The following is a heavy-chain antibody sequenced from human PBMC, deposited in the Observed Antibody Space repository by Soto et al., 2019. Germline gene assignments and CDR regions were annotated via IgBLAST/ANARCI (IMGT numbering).Heavy chain of an antibody. J-gene: IGHJ4*02. Sequence: QLQLQESGPGLVKPSETLSLTCTVSGGYVSSSSYYWGWVRQPPGKGLEWIGSVYYSGSTYYNPSLESRVTKSVDKSKNQFSMKLMSLSDADTAVDYCGRLEGLGYNSYYFDYWGQGALVTVSS. CDR2: VYYSGST. V-gene: IGHV4-39*01. CDR3: GRLEGLGYNSYYFDY. D-gene: IGHD1-1*01. CDR1: GGYVSSSSYY.